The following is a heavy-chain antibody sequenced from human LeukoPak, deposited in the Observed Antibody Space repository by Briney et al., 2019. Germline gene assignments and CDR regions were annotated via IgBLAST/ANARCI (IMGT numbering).Heavy chain of an antibody. V-gene: IGHV1-8*01. CDR1: GYTFTSYD. CDR2: MNPNSGNT. CDR3: ARGGYCSGGSCNSLNYYYYGMDV. Sequence: ASVKASCKASGYTFTSYDINWVRQATGQGLEWMGWMNPNSGNTGYAQKFQGRVTMTRNTSISTAYMELSSLRSEDTAVYYCARGGYCSGGSCNSLNYYYYGMDVWGQGTTVTVSS. J-gene: IGHJ6*02. D-gene: IGHD2-15*01.